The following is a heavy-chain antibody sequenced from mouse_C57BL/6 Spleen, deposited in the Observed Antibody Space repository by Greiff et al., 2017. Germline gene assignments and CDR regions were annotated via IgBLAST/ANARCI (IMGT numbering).Heavy chain of an antibody. J-gene: IGHJ1*03. CDR2: IYPGDGDT. D-gene: IGHD1-1*01. Sequence: QVQLQQSGPELVKPGASVTISCKASGYAFSSSWMNWVKQRPGKGLEWIGRIYPGDGDTNYNGKFKGKATLTADKSSSTAYMQLSSLTSEDSAVYFCARAGITTVVARGYFDVWGTGTTVTVSS. CDR1: GYAFSSSW. V-gene: IGHV1-82*01. CDR3: ARAGITTVVARGYFDV.